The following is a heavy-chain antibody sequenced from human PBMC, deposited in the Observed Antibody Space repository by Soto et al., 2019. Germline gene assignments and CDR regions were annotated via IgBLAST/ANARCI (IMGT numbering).Heavy chain of an antibody. V-gene: IGHV3-11*06. CDR3: ARAGAPPSWFDP. J-gene: IGHJ5*02. CDR1: GFTFSDYH. CDR2: ISSSSYT. D-gene: IGHD3-10*01. Sequence: KPGGSLRLSCAASGFTFSDYHMSWIRQAPGKGLEWLSYISSSSYTKYADSVKGRFTISIDNAKNSLYLQMNSLRAEDTAVYYCARAGAPPSWFDPWGQGTLVTVSS.